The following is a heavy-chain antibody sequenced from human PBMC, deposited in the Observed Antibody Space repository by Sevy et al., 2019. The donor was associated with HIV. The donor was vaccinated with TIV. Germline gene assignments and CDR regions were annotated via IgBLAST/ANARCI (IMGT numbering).Heavy chain of an antibody. Sequence: GGCLRLSCAASGFTFSSYSMNWVRQAPGKGLEWVSSISSSSSYIYYADSVKGRFTISRDNAKNSLYLQMNSLRAEDTAVYYCARDAPWGCSGGSCGHNAFDIWGQGTMVTVSS. V-gene: IGHV3-21*01. CDR3: ARDAPWGCSGGSCGHNAFDI. J-gene: IGHJ3*02. D-gene: IGHD2-15*01. CDR2: ISSSSSYI. CDR1: GFTFSSYS.